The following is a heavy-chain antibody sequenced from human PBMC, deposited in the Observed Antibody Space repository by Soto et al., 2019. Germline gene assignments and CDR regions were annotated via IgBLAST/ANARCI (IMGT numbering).Heavy chain of an antibody. V-gene: IGHV4-34*01. CDR3: AGEGGGLVVVPAAIDY. D-gene: IGHD2-2*01. Sequence: QVQLQQWGAGLLKPSETLSLTCAVYGGSFSGYYWSWIRQPPGKGLEWIGEINHSGSTNYNPSLNGRVTISVHTSRNQFSQKLGSVIAADTAVYYCAGEGGGLVVVPAAIDYWGQGTLVTVSS. J-gene: IGHJ4*02. CDR1: GGSFSGYY. CDR2: INHSGST.